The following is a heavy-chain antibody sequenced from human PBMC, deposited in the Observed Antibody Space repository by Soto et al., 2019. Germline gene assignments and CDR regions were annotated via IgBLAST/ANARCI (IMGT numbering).Heavy chain of an antibody. Sequence: PXETLSLTCTVSGCSVSSGSYYWSWIRQPPGKGLEWIGYIYYSGSTNYNPSLKSRVTISVDTSKNQFSLKLSSVTAADTAVYYCARGYCSGGSCYIDIWGQGTMVTVSS. D-gene: IGHD2-15*01. CDR2: IYYSGST. J-gene: IGHJ3*02. V-gene: IGHV4-61*01. CDR1: GCSVSSGSYY. CDR3: ARGYCSGGSCYIDI.